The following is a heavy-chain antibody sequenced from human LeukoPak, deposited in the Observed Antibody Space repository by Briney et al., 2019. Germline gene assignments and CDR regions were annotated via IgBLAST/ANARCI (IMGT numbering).Heavy chain of an antibody. CDR1: GFTSKYSA. CDR3: AKDSATMIVVIWED. D-gene: IGHD3-22*01. CDR2: ISGSGATT. J-gene: IGHJ4*02. Sequence: GGSLRLSCAASGFTSKYSAMSWVRQAPGKGLEWVSAISGSGATTSYADSVQGRFTISRDNSKNALYLQMDSLRPEDTARYYCAKDSATMIVVIWEDWGQGTLVAVSS. V-gene: IGHV3-23*01.